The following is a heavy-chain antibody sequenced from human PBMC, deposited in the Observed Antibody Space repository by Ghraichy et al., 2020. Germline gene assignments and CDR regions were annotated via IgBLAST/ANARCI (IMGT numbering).Heavy chain of an antibody. J-gene: IGHJ4*02. CDR1: GGSVSSGSYY. V-gene: IGHV4-61*01. CDR3: ARDRAGYNYLYVDY. Sequence: SETLSRTCTVSGGSVSSGSYYWSWIRQPPGKGLECIGYIYYSGSTNYNPSLQSRVTISVDTSKNQFSLKLSSVTAADTAVYYCARDRAGYNYLYVDYWGQGTLVTVSS. D-gene: IGHD5-24*01. CDR2: IYYSGST.